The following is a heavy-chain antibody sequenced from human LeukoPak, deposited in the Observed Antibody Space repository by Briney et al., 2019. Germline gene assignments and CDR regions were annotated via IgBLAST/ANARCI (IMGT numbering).Heavy chain of an antibody. CDR1: GFTLSSYW. CDR2: IKYEGSEK. J-gene: IGHJ4*02. Sequence: GGSLRLSCAASGFTLSSYWMSWVRQAPGKGLEWAASIKYEGSEKDYVDSVKGRFTISRDNAKNSLYLQMNSLRAEDTAVYYCARDIAPAGLFFDYWGQGTLVTV. D-gene: IGHD6-13*01. CDR3: ARDIAPAGLFFDY. V-gene: IGHV3-7*01.